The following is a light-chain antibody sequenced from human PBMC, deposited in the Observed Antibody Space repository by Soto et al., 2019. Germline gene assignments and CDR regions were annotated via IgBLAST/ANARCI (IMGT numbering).Light chain of an antibody. CDR2: KAS. CDR1: QTISSW. V-gene: IGKV1-5*03. J-gene: IGKJ1*01. Sequence: PSTLSGSVGDRVTITCRASQTISSWLAWYQQKPGKAPKLLIYKASTLKSGVPSRFSGSGSGTEFTLTFSSLQPDDFATYYCQHYNSYSEAFGQGTKV. CDR3: QHYNSYSEA.